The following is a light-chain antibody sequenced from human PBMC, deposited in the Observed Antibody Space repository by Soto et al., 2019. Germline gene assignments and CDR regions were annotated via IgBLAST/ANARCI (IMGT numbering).Light chain of an antibody. J-gene: IGKJ1*01. V-gene: IGKV1-39*01. CDR3: QQSYSITWT. CDR2: AAS. Sequence: DIQMTQSPSSLSASVGDRVTITCRASQSISSYLNWYQQKPGTAPKLLIYAASSLQSGVPSRFSGSGSGTYFPITISSLQPEDFATYYCQQSYSITWTFGQGTKVEIK. CDR1: QSISSY.